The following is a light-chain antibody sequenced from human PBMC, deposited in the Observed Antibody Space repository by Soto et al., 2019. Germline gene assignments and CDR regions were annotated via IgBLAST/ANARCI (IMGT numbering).Light chain of an antibody. CDR2: GNT. CDR1: NSNIGAGYD. V-gene: IGLV1-40*01. Sequence: QPVLTQPPSVSGAPGQRVTISCTGNNSNIGAGYDVHWYQQLLGTVPKLLIYGNTNRPSGVPDRFSGSNSGTSASLAITGLQAEDEADYYCQSYHSSMSDSRVFGTGTKLTVL. J-gene: IGLJ1*01. CDR3: QSYHSSMSDSRV.